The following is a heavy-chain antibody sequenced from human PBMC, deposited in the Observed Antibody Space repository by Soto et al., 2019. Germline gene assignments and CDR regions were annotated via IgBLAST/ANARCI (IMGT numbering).Heavy chain of an antibody. CDR3: ARQGSCTNGVCQYRNFDY. CDR2: IYYSGST. CDR1: GGSVSSYY. J-gene: IGHJ4*02. V-gene: IGHV4-59*08. D-gene: IGHD2-8*01. Sequence: SETLSLTCTVSGGSVSSYYWSWIRQPPGKGLEWIGYIYYSGSTNYNPSLKSRVTISVDTSKNQFSLKLSSVTAADTAVYYCARQGSCTNGVCQYRNFDYWGQGTLVTVSS.